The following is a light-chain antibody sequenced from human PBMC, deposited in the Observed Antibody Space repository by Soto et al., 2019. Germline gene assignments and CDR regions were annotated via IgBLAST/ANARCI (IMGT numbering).Light chain of an antibody. CDR3: QQYDNSPYT. V-gene: IGKV3-20*01. CDR2: GTS. CDR1: QSITASY. J-gene: IGKJ2*01. Sequence: EVILTQSPGTLSLSPGESATLSCRASQSITASYLAWYQQNPGQAPRLLIYGTSNRATGIPDRFSGSGSGRDFTLSISRLEPEDFAVYYCQQYDNSPYTFGQGTRLEIK.